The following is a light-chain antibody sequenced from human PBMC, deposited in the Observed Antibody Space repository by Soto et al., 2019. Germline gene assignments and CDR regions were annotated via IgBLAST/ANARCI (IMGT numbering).Light chain of an antibody. CDR1: QGISSY. Sequence: DIQLTQSPSFLSASVGDRVTITCRASQGISSYLAWYQQKPGKAPKLLIDAASTLQGGVPSSFSGSGSGTEFTITISSLQPEDFATYYCQQLNTYPLTFGQGTKVEVK. CDR3: QQLNTYPLT. CDR2: AAS. V-gene: IGKV1-9*01. J-gene: IGKJ1*01.